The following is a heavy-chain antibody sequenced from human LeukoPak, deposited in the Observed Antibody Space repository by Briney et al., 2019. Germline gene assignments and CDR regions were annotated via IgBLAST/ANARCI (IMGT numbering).Heavy chain of an antibody. Sequence: GGSLRLSCAASGFTFSSYAMSWVRQAPGKGLEWVSYISSSGSTIYYADSVKGRFTISRDNAKNSLYLQMNSLRAEDTAVYYCARDEGLSYCGGDCYSGSYWGQGTLVTVSS. CDR3: ARDEGLSYCGGDCYSGSY. D-gene: IGHD2-21*02. J-gene: IGHJ4*02. CDR1: GFTFSSYA. CDR2: ISSSGSTI. V-gene: IGHV3-48*04.